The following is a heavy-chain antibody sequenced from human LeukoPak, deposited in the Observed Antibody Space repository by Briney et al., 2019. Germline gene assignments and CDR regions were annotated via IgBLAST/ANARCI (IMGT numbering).Heavy chain of an antibody. V-gene: IGHV1-2*02. CDR1: GYTFTGYY. CDR2: INPNSGGT. D-gene: IGHD3-10*01. J-gene: IGHJ6*03. Sequence: ASVKVSCKASGYTFTGYYMHWVRQAPGQGLEWMGWINPNSGGTNYAQKFQGRVTMTRDTSISTAYMELSSLRSEDTAVYYCARGLSGSGSYYIRLYYYYYMDVWGKGTTVTISS. CDR3: ARGLSGSGSYYIRLYYYYYMDV.